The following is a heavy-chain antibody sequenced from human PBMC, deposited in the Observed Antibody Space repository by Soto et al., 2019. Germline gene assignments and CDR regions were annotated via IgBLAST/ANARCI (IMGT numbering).Heavy chain of an antibody. CDR2: IRSKANSYAT. Sequence: GGSLRLSCAASGFTFSGSAMHWVRQASGKGLEWVGRIRSKANSYATAYAASVKGRFTISRDDSKNTAYLQMNSLKTEDTAVYYCTITMTTVTTGTDYWGQGTLVTVSS. J-gene: IGHJ4*02. D-gene: IGHD4-17*01. CDR1: GFTFSGSA. CDR3: TITMTTVTTGTDY. V-gene: IGHV3-73*01.